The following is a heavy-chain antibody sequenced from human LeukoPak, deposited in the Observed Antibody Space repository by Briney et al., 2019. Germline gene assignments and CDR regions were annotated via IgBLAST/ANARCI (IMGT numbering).Heavy chain of an antibody. J-gene: IGHJ6*02. V-gene: IGHV3-23*01. Sequence: GSLRLSCAASGFTFSSYAMSWVRQAPGKGLEWVSAISGSGGSTYYADSVKGRFTISRDNSKNTLYLQMNSLRAEDTAVYYCAKASKVAGTKVYYYYGMDVWGQGTTVTVSS. CDR1: GFTFSSYA. CDR3: AKASKVAGTKVYYYYGMDV. CDR2: ISGSGGST. D-gene: IGHD6-19*01.